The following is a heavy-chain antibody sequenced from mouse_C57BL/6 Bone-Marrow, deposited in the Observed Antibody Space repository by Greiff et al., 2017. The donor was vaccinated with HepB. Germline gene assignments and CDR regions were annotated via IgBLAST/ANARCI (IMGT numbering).Heavy chain of an antibody. CDR1: GFTFSDYY. V-gene: IGHV5-16*01. D-gene: IGHD2-4*01. CDR3: AVYDYDGRGGYAMDY. J-gene: IGHJ4*01. Sequence: EVKLVESEGGLVQPGSSMKLSCTASGFTFSDYYMAWVRQVPEKGLEWVANINYDGSSTYYLDSLKSRFIISRDNAKNILYMQMSSLKSEDTATYYCAVYDYDGRGGYAMDYWGQAPSVTVSS. CDR2: INYDGSST.